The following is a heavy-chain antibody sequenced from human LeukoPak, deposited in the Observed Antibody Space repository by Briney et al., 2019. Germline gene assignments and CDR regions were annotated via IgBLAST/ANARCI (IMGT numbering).Heavy chain of an antibody. Sequence: SETLSLTCTASGGSISSYYWSWIRQPPGKGLEWIGYIFTSGGTNYNPSLKSRVTISVDTSKNQFSLKLSSVTAADTAVYYCARAASSWYLYYYYYYMDVWGKGTTVTVSS. J-gene: IGHJ6*03. CDR2: IFTSGGT. V-gene: IGHV4-4*09. D-gene: IGHD6-13*01. CDR3: ARAASSWYLYYYYYYMDV. CDR1: GGSISSYY.